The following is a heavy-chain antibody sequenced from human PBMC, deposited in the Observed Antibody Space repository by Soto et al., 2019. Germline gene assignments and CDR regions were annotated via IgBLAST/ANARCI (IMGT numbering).Heavy chain of an antibody. V-gene: IGHV4-31*03. D-gene: IGHD2-21*02. CDR1: GGSISSGGYY. CDR3: ARGAPVVVTAMGWFDP. J-gene: IGHJ5*02. Sequence: SETLSLTCTVSGGSISSGGYYWSWIRQHPGKGLEWIGYIYYSGSTYYNPSLKSRVTISVDTSKNQFSLKLSSVTAADTAVYYCARGAPVVVTAMGWFDPWGQGTLVTVSS. CDR2: IYYSGST.